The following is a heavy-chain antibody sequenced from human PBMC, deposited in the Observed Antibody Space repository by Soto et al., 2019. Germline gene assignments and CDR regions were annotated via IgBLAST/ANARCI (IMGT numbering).Heavy chain of an antibody. J-gene: IGHJ4*02. Sequence: GGSLRLSCTASGFTFSSNSMNWVRQAPGKGLEWVSSIGSNSCFIDYADSVKGRFTISRDNSKNTLYLQMNSLRAEDTAVYYCASDAYSSTWTAFDYWGLGTLVTVSS. CDR1: GFTFSSNS. D-gene: IGHD6-13*01. CDR2: IGSNSCFI. V-gene: IGHV3-21*04. CDR3: ASDAYSSTWTAFDY.